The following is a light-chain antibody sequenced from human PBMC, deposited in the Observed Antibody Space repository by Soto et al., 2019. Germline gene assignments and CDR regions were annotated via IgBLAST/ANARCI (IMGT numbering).Light chain of an antibody. CDR2: AGT. J-gene: IGKJ4*01. CDR3: QQLHVYPST. CDR1: QDINSY. Sequence: IQLTQSPSSLSASVGDRVTITCRASQDINSYLAWYQQKPGKAPNLLIYAGTSLQSGVPSRFSGSGSGTEFTPTISSLQPEDFDTYYCQQLHVYPSTFGGGTKVE. V-gene: IGKV1-9*01.